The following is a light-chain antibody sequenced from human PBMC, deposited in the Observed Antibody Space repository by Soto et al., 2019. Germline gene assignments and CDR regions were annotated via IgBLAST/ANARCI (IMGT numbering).Light chain of an antibody. Sequence: QSALTQPASVSGSPGQSITISCTGTSGDVGGYNYVSWYQQYPGKAPKLIIYEVSNRPSGVSNRFSGSKSGNTASLTISGLQAEDETDYYCTSWTSSSTVAFGGGTQLTVL. CDR3: TSWTSSSTVA. CDR1: SGDVGGYNY. V-gene: IGLV2-14*01. CDR2: EVS. J-gene: IGLJ2*01.